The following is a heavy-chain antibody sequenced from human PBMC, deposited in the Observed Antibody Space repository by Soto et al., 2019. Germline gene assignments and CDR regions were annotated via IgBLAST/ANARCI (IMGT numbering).Heavy chain of an antibody. CDR2: ISSSSSTI. CDR3: ARENYGDCINWFDP. D-gene: IGHD4-17*01. J-gene: IGHJ5*02. CDR1: GFTFSSYS. Sequence: EVQLVESGGGLVQPGGSLRLSCAASGFTFSSYSMNWVRQAPGKGLEWVSYISSSSSTIYYADSVKGRFTISRDNAKNSMSLQTNSLREEDTAVYYGARENYGDCINWFDPWCQGTLVSVSS. V-gene: IGHV3-48*02.